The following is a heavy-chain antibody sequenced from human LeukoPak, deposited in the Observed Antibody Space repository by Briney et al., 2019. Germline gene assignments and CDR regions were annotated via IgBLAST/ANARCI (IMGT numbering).Heavy chain of an antibody. V-gene: IGHV4-34*01. J-gene: IGHJ4*02. Sequence: PSETLSLTCAVYGGSFSGYYWSWIRQPPGRGLEWIGEIDHSGRTNSNASLKSRVTISVDMSKNQFSLRLSSVTAADTAVYYCARKSIAIAGRKPYDSWDQGSLVTVSS. CDR3: ARKSIAIAGRKPYDS. CDR2: IDHSGRT. CDR1: GGSFSGYY. D-gene: IGHD6-13*01.